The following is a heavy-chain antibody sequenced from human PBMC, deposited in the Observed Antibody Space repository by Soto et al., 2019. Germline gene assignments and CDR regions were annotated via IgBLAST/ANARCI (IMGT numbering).Heavy chain of an antibody. CDR3: ARGDKNYYYYYMDV. CDR1: GFTFSSYS. Sequence: EVQLVESGGGLVQPGGSLRLSCAASGFTFSSYSMNWVRQAPGKGLEWVSYISSSSSTIYYADSVKGRFTISRDNAKNSLYLQMNSLRAEDTAVYYCARGDKNYYYYYMDVWGKGTTVTVSS. V-gene: IGHV3-48*01. J-gene: IGHJ6*03. CDR2: ISSSSSTI.